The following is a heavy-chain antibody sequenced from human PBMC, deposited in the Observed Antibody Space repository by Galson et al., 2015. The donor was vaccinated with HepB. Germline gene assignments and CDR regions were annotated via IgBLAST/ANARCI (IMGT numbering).Heavy chain of an antibody. CDR2: ISSSGSTI. Sequence: SLRLSCAASGFTFSDYYMSWIRQAPGKGLEWVSYISSSGSTIYYADSVKGRFTISRDNAKNSLYLQMNSLRAEDTAVYYCARVEADGDYVQNAFDIWGQGTMVTVSS. D-gene: IGHD4-17*01. CDR1: GFTFSDYY. J-gene: IGHJ3*02. CDR3: ARVEADGDYVQNAFDI. V-gene: IGHV3-11*01.